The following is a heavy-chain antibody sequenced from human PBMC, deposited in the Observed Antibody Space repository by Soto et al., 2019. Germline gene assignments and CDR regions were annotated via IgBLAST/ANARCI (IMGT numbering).Heavy chain of an antibody. Sequence: QVQLVESGGGVVQPGRSLRLSCAASGFTFSSYAMHWVRQAPGKGLEWVAVISYDGSNKYYADSVKGRFTISRDNSKNTXYXXMNSLRAEDTAVYYCARDSQTPRRDTAMVRFCMDVWGQGTTVTVSS. D-gene: IGHD5-18*01. CDR1: GFTFSSYA. CDR3: ARDSQTPRRDTAMVRFCMDV. J-gene: IGHJ6*02. V-gene: IGHV3-30-3*01. CDR2: ISYDGSNK.